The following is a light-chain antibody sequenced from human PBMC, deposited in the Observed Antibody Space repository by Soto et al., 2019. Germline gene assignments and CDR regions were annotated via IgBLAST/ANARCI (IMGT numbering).Light chain of an antibody. CDR2: GAS. CDR1: QSVSRNY. Sequence: EIVLTQSPGTLALSPGERATLSCRASQSVSRNYLAWYQQKPGQAPRLLIYGASSRATGIPDRFSGSGSGTDFTLTISRLEPEDFAVYYCQQCNNWPPITFGQGTRLEIK. J-gene: IGKJ5*01. CDR3: QQCNNWPPIT. V-gene: IGKV3-20*01.